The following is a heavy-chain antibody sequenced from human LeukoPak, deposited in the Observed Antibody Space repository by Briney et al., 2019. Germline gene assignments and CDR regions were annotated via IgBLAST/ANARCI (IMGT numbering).Heavy chain of an antibody. CDR3: GRVQQLADFDY. D-gene: IGHD6-13*01. V-gene: IGHV4-34*01. CDR1: GGSFNGYY. J-gene: IGHJ4*02. CDR2: IDHSGSA. Sequence: SETLSLTCAVSGGSFNGYYWSWIRQPPGKGLEWIGEIDHSGSATYNPSLQSRVIISKDKSNNQFSLKLNSVTAADTAVYYCGRVQQLADFDYWGQGNLVTVSS.